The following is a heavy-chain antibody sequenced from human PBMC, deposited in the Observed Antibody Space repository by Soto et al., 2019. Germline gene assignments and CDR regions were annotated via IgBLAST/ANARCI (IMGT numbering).Heavy chain of an antibody. CDR2: IHYSGST. D-gene: IGHD1-26*01. CDR3: AREIVGRGAFDI. V-gene: IGHV4-59*01. CDR1: GGSISSYY. Sequence: QVQLQESGPGLVKPSETLSLTCTVSGGSISSYYWSWIRQSPGKGLEWIGYIHYSGSTTYNPSLKSRVTMSVDTSKNQLSLKLSSVTAADTAVYFCAREIVGRGAFDIWGPGTMVTVSS. J-gene: IGHJ3*02.